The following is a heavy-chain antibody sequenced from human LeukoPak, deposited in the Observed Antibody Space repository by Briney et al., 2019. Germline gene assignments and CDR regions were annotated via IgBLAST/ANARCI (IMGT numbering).Heavy chain of an antibody. D-gene: IGHD6-13*01. V-gene: IGHV1-18*01. Sequence: ASVKVSCKASGYTFTSYGISWVRQAPGQGLEWMGWISAYNGNTNSAQKLQGRVTMTTDTSTSTAYMELRSLRSDDTAVYYCARGIAAAGKGIAEYFQHWGQGTLVTVSS. J-gene: IGHJ1*01. CDR1: GYTFTSYG. CDR3: ARGIAAAGKGIAEYFQH. CDR2: ISAYNGNT.